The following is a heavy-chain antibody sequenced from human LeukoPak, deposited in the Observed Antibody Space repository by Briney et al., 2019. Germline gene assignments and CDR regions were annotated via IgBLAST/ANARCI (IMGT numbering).Heavy chain of an antibody. V-gene: IGHV1-3*01. CDR3: ARGIAVAGTAVNYFDH. J-gene: IGHJ4*02. Sequence: ASVKVSCKASGYTITRYAMHWVRQAPGQRLEWMGWVNAGNGNTKYSQKFQGRVTITRDTSASTAYMELSSLRSEDTAVYYCARGIAVAGTAVNYFDHWGQGTLVTVSS. CDR2: VNAGNGNT. CDR1: GYTITRYA. D-gene: IGHD6-19*01.